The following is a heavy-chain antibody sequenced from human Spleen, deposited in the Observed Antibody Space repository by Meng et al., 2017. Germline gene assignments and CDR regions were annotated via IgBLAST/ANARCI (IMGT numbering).Heavy chain of an antibody. V-gene: IGHV1-2*06. CDR3: ASYYLGCY. D-gene: IGHD1-26*01. J-gene: IGHJ4*02. Sequence: QVQLVQSGTEVKKPGAPVKFSCKASGYTFTGYYVHWVRPAPGQGLEWMGRIDPSSGRTNYAQKFQGRVTMTRETSISTAYMELSRLRSDDTAIYYCASYYLGCYWGQGTLVTVSS. CDR1: GYTFTGYY. CDR2: IDPSSGRT.